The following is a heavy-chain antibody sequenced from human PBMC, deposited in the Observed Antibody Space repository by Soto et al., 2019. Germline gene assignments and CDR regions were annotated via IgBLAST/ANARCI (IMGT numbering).Heavy chain of an antibody. J-gene: IGHJ6*02. CDR2: IYPGDSDT. V-gene: IGHV5-51*01. CDR3: ATTETYYYGSGNYYYYYGMDV. CDR1: GYSFTSYW. D-gene: IGHD3-10*01. Sequence: PGESLKISCKGSGYSFTSYWIGWVRQMPGKGLEWMGIIYPGDSDTRYSPSFQGQVTISADKSISTAYLQWSSLKASDTAKYYCATTETYYYGSGNYYYYYGMDVWGQGTTVTVSS.